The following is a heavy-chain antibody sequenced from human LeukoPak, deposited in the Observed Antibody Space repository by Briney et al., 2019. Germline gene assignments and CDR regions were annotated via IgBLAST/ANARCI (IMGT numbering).Heavy chain of an antibody. CDR3: TRRYNYDSSGYYYVRDAFDI. CDR2: IRSKAYGGTT. CDR1: GFTFGDFA. Sequence: GGSLRLSCTASGFTFGDFAMTWVRQAPGKGLEWVGFIRSKAYGGTTKNAASVKGRFTISRDDSRSIAYLQMNSLKTEDTAVYYCTRRYNYDSSGYYYVRDAFDIWGQGTMVTVSS. D-gene: IGHD3-22*01. J-gene: IGHJ3*02. V-gene: IGHV3-49*04.